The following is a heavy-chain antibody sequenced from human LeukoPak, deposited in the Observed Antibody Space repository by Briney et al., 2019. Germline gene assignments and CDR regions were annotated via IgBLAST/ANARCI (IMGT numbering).Heavy chain of an antibody. Sequence: ASVKVPCKASGYTFTSYYMHWVRQAPGQGLEWMGWINPNSGGTNYAQKFQGWVTMTRDTSISTAYMELSRLRSGDTAVYYCARGDLAAAGTARGFDYWGQGTLVTVSS. CDR3: ARGDLAAAGTARGFDY. D-gene: IGHD6-13*01. J-gene: IGHJ4*02. V-gene: IGHV1-2*04. CDR2: INPNSGGT. CDR1: GYTFTSYY.